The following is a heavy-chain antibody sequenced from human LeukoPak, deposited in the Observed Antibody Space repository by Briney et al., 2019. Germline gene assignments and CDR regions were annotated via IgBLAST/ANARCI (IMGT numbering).Heavy chain of an antibody. V-gene: IGHV1-18*01. Sequence: ASVKVSCKASGYTFTSYGISWVRQAPGLGLEWMGWISAYNGNTNYAQKLQGRVTMTTDTSTSTAYMELRSLRSDDTAVYYCARASFGISWFDPWGQGTLVTVSS. CDR2: ISAYNGNT. J-gene: IGHJ5*02. CDR1: GYTFTSYG. D-gene: IGHD1-14*01. CDR3: ARASFGISWFDP.